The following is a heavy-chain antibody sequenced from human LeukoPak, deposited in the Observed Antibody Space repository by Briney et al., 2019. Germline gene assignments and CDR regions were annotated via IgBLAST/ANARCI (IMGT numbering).Heavy chain of an antibody. CDR3: AAFLSGTYWYFDY. D-gene: IGHD1-26*01. CDR2: IYTSGST. CDR1: GGSISSYY. V-gene: IGHV4-4*07. Sequence: SETLSLTCTVSGGSISSYYWSWIRQPAEKGLEWIGHIYTSGSTNYYTSGSTDYNPSLKSRVTISLDRSKNQFSLKLSSVTAADTAVYYCAAFLSGTYWYFDYWGQGALVTVSS. J-gene: IGHJ4*02.